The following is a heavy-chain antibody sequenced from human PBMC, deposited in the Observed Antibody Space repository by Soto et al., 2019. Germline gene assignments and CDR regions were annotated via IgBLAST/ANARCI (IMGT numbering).Heavy chain of an antibody. V-gene: IGHV1-58*01. J-gene: IGHJ4*02. Sequence: VSCKAFGFTFTSSAFQWVRQARGQRLEWIGWVAVGSGYTNYAQRFQDRVTLTRDMSTATTYMELSRLTSEDTAIYYCAADATAWQQMVPSDYWGQGTLVTVSS. D-gene: IGHD2-8*01. CDR1: GFTFTSSA. CDR3: AADATAWQQMVPSDY. CDR2: VAVGSGYT.